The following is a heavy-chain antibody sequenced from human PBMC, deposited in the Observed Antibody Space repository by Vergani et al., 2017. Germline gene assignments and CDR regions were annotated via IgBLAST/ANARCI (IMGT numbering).Heavy chain of an antibody. J-gene: IGHJ4*02. D-gene: IGHD2-21*01. V-gene: IGHV3-15*05. CDR3: TTDLATPSTPDGRDYFDH. CDR1: GFTFTDAW. CDR2: IRNKANSYTT. Sequence: EVQLVESGGGLVKSGGSLRLSCVASGFTFTDAWMSWVRQAPGKGLEWIGHIRNKANSYTTEYAQSVKGRFIISRDDSRNTLYLDVISLETEDTAVYYCTTDLATPSTPDGRDYFDHWGQGTLVTVSS.